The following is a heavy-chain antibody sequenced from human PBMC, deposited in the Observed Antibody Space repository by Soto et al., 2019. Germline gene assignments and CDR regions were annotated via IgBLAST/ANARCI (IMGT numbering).Heavy chain of an antibody. CDR1: GFTFSSYA. Sequence: GRSLRLSCAASGFTFSSYAMSWVRQAPGKGLEWVSAISGSGGSTYYADSVKGRFTISRDNSKNTLYLQMNSLRAEDTAVYYCARGRGYCSGGSCDHWYFDLWGRGTLVTASS. D-gene: IGHD2-15*01. V-gene: IGHV3-23*01. CDR2: ISGSGGST. J-gene: IGHJ2*01. CDR3: ARGRGYCSGGSCDHWYFDL.